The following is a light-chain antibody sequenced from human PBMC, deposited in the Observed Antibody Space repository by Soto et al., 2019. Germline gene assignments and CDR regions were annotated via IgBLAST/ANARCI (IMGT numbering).Light chain of an antibody. Sequence: DIQMTQSPSSVSASEGDRVTITCRARQAIGSGFVWYQQKPGKAPKFLISAASGVRSGVPSRFSVSGSGTEFTLPFSSLQPEDFATSSCQQAHYVTPLNFGGGTKVDI. CDR3: QQAHYVTPLN. CDR1: QAIGSG. CDR2: AAS. J-gene: IGKJ4*01. V-gene: IGKV1-12*01.